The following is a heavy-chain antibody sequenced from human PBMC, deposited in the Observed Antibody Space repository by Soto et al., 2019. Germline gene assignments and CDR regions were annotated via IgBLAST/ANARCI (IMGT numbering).Heavy chain of an antibody. J-gene: IGHJ5*02. CDR2: IYWNDDK. CDR1: GFSLSTSGVG. D-gene: IGHD3-10*01. CDR3: APTGSHNDMTNWFDP. V-gene: IGHV2-5*01. Sequence: SGPTLVKPTQTLTLTCTFSGFSLSTSGVGVGWIRQPPGKALEWLALIYWNDDKRYSPSLKSRLTITKDTSKNQVVLTMTNMDPVDTATYYCAPTGSHNDMTNWFDPWGQGTLVTVSS.